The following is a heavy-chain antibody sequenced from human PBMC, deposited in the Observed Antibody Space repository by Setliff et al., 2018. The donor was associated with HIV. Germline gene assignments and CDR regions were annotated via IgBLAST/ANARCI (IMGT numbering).Heavy chain of an antibody. CDR1: GGSFPAYY. Sequence: PSETLSLTCAVYGGSFPAYYWNWVRQPPGKGLEWIGEINYSGDTTYNPSLKSRVNMFIDTSKKQFYLKVASVTAADTAVYYCVRQHGDYAFDPWGQGTLVTVSS. CDR2: INYSGDT. V-gene: IGHV4-34*01. D-gene: IGHD4-17*01. CDR3: VRQHGDYAFDP. J-gene: IGHJ5*02.